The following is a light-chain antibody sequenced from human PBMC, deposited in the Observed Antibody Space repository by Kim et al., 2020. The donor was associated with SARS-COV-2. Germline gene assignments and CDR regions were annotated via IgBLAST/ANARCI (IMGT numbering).Light chain of an antibody. CDR3: CSYASSYTLV. CDR2: DVS. CDR1: TIDVGGYNY. V-gene: IGLV2-11*03. Sequence: GQSVTISCTGTTIDVGGYNYVSWYQQHPGKAPKLIINDVSQRPSGVPDRFSGSKSGNTASLTISGLQAEDEADYYCCSYASSYTLVFGGGTKLTVL. J-gene: IGLJ2*01.